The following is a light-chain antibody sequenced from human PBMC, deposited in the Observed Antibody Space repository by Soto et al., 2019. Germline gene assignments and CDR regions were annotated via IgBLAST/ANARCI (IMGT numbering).Light chain of an antibody. J-gene: IGKJ1*01. Sequence: AIRMTQSPSSLSASTGDRVTITAGASQGISSYLAWYQQKPGKAPKLLIYAASTLPSGVPSRFSGSGSGTDFTLTISCLQSEDFATYYCQQYYSYPRTFGQGTKVDNK. CDR2: AAS. CDR1: QGISSY. V-gene: IGKV1-8*01. CDR3: QQYYSYPRT.